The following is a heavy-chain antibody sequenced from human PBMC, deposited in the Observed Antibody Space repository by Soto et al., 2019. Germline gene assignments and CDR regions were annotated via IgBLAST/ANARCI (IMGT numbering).Heavy chain of an antibody. CDR3: ARGDSSGWYGYYYDSSGYYVAFDI. CDR2: TYYRSKWYN. Sequence: SQTLSLTCAISGDSVSSNSAAWNLIRQSRSRGLEWLVRTYYRSKWYNDYAVSVKSRITINPDTSKNQFSLQLNSVTPEDTAVYYCARGDSSGWYGYYYDSSGYYVAFDIWGQGTMVTVSS. D-gene: IGHD3-22*01. CDR1: GDSVSSNSAA. V-gene: IGHV6-1*01. J-gene: IGHJ3*02.